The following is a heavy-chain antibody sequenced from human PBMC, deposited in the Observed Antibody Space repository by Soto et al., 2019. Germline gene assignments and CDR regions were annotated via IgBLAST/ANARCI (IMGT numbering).Heavy chain of an antibody. D-gene: IGHD5-12*01. Sequence: QVQLEESGGGVVQPGRSLRLSCAVSGLNFSTYAMHWVRQAPGKGLEWVAVISFDGINQYYGDSVKGRFTISRDNTKNKLDLQMNSLRAEDTAVYYCVKDERWLQLRGDYWGQGSLVTVSS. CDR3: VKDERWLQLRGDY. CDR2: ISFDGINQ. CDR1: GLNFSTYA. J-gene: IGHJ4*02. V-gene: IGHV3-30*18.